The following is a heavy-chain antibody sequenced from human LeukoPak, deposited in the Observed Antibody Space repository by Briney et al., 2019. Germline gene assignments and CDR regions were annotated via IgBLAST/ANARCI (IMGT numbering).Heavy chain of an antibody. CDR3: ARKQDYGDYLQYFDY. CDR1: GFTVSSNY. Sequence: GGSLRLSCAASGFTVSSNYMSWVRQAPGKGLQWVSFIYSVGTTYYADSVKGRFTISRDNSKNTLYLQMSTLRAEDTAVYYCARKQDYGDYLQYFDYWGQGALVTVSS. V-gene: IGHV3-66*01. J-gene: IGHJ4*02. D-gene: IGHD4-17*01. CDR2: IYSVGTT.